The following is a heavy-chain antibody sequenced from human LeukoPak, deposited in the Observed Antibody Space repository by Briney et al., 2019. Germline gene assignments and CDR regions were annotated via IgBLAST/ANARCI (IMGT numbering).Heavy chain of an antibody. V-gene: IGHV3-66*01. CDR3: ARERTVAGLFDY. D-gene: IGHD6-19*01. CDR2: IYSGGRT. Sequence: GGSLRLSCAAPGFTISSKYMSWVRQAPGKGLEWVSVIYSGGRTYYADSVKGRFTISRDNSKNTLYLQMNSLRSEDTAVYYCARERTVAGLFDYWGQGTLVTVSS. J-gene: IGHJ4*02. CDR1: GFTISSKY.